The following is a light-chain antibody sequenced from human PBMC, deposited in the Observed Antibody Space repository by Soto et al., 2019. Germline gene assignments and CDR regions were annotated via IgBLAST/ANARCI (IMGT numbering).Light chain of an antibody. Sequence: EIVLTQSPATLSLSPGERATLSCRASLSVSNYLAWYQQRPGQAPRLLIYDASNRAPGIPARFSGSGSGTDFTLTISSLEPEDFAVYYCQQRSSWPLTFGGGTKVEI. CDR3: QQRSSWPLT. V-gene: IGKV3-11*01. CDR1: LSVSNY. CDR2: DAS. J-gene: IGKJ4*01.